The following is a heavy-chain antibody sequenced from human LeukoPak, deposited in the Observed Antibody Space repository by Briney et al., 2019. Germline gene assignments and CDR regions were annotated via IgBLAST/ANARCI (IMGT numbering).Heavy chain of an antibody. Sequence: GGSLRLSCAASGFTVSRNYMRWVRQDPGKGLEWVSVIYSGGSTYYADSVKGRFTISRDNSKNTLYLQMNSLRAEDTAVYYCARGAPGKNYMDVWGKGTTVTVSS. D-gene: IGHD3-10*01. J-gene: IGHJ6*03. CDR3: ARGAPGKNYMDV. CDR2: IYSGGST. V-gene: IGHV3-53*01. CDR1: GFTVSRNY.